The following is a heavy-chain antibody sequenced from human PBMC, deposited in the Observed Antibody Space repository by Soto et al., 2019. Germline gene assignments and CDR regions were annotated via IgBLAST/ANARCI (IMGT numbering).Heavy chain of an antibody. CDR3: AREDSGSYYYFDY. CDR2: ISYDGSNK. D-gene: IGHD1-26*01. CDR1: GFTFSSYA. V-gene: IGHV3-30-3*01. J-gene: IGHJ4*02. Sequence: GGSLRLSCAASGFTFSSYAMHWVRQAPGKGLEWVAVISYDGSNKYYADSVKGRFTISRDNSKNTLYLQMNSLRAEDTAVYYCAREDSGSYYYFDYWGQGTLVTSPQ.